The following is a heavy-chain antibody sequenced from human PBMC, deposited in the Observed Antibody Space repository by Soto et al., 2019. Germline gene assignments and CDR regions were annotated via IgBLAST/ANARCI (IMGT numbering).Heavy chain of an antibody. V-gene: IGHV1-2*04. Sequence: GASVKVSCKASGYTFTGYYIHWVRQAPGQGLEWMGWINPNSGGTNSAQKFQGWVTMTRDTSISTAYMELSRLRSDDTAVYYCARHLSPYTYFDYWGQGTLVTVSS. CDR2: INPNSGGT. CDR3: ARHLSPYTYFDY. D-gene: IGHD2-2*02. CDR1: GYTFTGYY. J-gene: IGHJ4*02.